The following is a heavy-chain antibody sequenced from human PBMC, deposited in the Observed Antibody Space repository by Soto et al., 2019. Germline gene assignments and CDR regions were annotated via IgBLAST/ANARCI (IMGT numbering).Heavy chain of an antibody. CDR3: AKSRWNPHYYYYGMDV. J-gene: IGHJ6*02. V-gene: IGHV3-30*18. Sequence: QVQLVESGGGVVQPGRSLRLSCAASGFTFSSYGMHWVRQAPGKGLEWVAVISYDGSNKYYADSVKGRFTISRDNSKNTLYLQMNSLRAEDTAVYYCAKSRWNPHYYYYGMDVWGQGTTVTGSS. CDR1: GFTFSSYG. D-gene: IGHD1-1*01. CDR2: ISYDGSNK.